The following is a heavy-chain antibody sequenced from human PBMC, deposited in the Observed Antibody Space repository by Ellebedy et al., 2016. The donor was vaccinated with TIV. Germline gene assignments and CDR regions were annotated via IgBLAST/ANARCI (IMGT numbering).Heavy chain of an antibody. CDR3: ARMYSSGSYYFDY. Sequence: NLQGRVTMTRDTSTSTVYMELSSLRSDDTAVYYCARMYSSGSYYFDYWGQGTLVTVSS. V-gene: IGHV1-46*01. D-gene: IGHD6-19*01. J-gene: IGHJ4*02.